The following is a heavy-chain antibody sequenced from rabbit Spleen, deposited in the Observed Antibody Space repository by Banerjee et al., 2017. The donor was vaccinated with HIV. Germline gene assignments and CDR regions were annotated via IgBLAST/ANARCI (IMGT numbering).Heavy chain of an antibody. Sequence: QSLEESGGDLVKPGASLTLTCTASGFSFSSSYWISWVRQAPGKGLEWVAYIYVGSNGGTYYASWAKGRFTISKTSSTTVTLQMTSLTAADTATYFCARDLDGVIGWNFGWWGPGTLVTVS. D-gene: IGHD4-1*01. CDR1: GFSFSSSYW. J-gene: IGHJ4*01. V-gene: IGHV1S40*01. CDR2: IYVGSNGGT. CDR3: ARDLDGVIGWNFGW.